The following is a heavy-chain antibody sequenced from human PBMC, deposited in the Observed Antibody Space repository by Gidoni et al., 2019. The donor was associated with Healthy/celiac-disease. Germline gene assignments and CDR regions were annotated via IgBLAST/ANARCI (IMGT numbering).Heavy chain of an antibody. D-gene: IGHD3-22*01. CDR1: GFSLSTSGVG. CDR3: AHTHGRDLHYYDSSGYYYVWFDP. CDR2: IYWDDDK. J-gene: IGHJ5*02. Sequence: QITLKESGPTLVKPTQPLTLTCTCSGFSLSTSGVGVGWSRQPPGKALEWLALIYWDDDKRYSPSLKSRLTITKDTSKNQVVLTMTNMDPVDTATYYCAHTHGRDLHYYDSSGYYYVWFDPWGQGTLVTVSS. V-gene: IGHV2-5*02.